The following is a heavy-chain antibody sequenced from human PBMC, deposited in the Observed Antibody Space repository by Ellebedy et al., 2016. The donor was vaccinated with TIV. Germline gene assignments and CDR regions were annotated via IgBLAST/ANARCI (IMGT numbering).Heavy chain of an antibody. D-gene: IGHD3-22*01. CDR2: ISGSGGST. CDR1: GFTFSSYA. V-gene: IGHV3-23*01. CDR3: AKIIYDSSGYYFDY. Sequence: GESLKISXAASGFTFSSYAMSWVRQAPGKGLEWVSAISGSGGSTYYADSVKGRFTISRDNSKNTLYLQMNSLRAEDTAVYYCAKIIYDSSGYYFDYWGQGTLVTVSS. J-gene: IGHJ4*02.